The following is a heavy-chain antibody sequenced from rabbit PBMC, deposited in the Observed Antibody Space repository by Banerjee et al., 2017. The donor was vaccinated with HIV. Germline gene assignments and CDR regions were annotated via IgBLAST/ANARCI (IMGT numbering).Heavy chain of an antibody. CDR1: GFSFSSSYY. D-gene: IGHD3-1*01. Sequence: QEQLEESGGDLVKPEGSLTLTCTASGFSFSSSYYMCWVRQAPGKGLEWIACIYAGSSGSTYYASWAKGRFTISKTSSTTVTLQLDSLTAADTATYFCARYGWLYYFNLWGQGTLVTVS. V-gene: IGHV1S45*01. CDR2: IYAGSSGST. J-gene: IGHJ4*01. CDR3: ARYGWLYYFNL.